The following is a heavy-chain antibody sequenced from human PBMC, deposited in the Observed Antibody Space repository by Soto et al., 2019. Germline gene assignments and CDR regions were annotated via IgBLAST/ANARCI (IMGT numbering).Heavy chain of an antibody. Sequence: GGSLRLSCAASGFTFSSYSMNWVRQAPGKGLEWVSYISSSSSTIYYADSVKGRFTISRDNAKNSLYLQMNSLRAEDTAVYYCAPGFTIFGGVSPIDYWGQGTLVTVSS. J-gene: IGHJ4*02. D-gene: IGHD3-3*01. CDR2: ISSSSSTI. CDR1: GFTFSSYS. V-gene: IGHV3-48*01. CDR3: APGFTIFGGVSPIDY.